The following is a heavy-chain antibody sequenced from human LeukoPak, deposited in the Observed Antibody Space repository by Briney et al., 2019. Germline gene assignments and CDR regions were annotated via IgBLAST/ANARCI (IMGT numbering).Heavy chain of an antibody. J-gene: IGHJ4*02. V-gene: IGHV4-4*02. CDR1: GGSISNTNW. CDR3: AREGGPYRPLDY. Sequence: SGALSLTCGVSGGSISNTNWWTWVRQPPGKGLEWIGEVDLLGRTNYNPSLKSRVAISVDKSENHISLWLTSVTAADTAVYYCAREGGPYRPLDYSGQGTLVTVSS. CDR2: VDLLGRT.